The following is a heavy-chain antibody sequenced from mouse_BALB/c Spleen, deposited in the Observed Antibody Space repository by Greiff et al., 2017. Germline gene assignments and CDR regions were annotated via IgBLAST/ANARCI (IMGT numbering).Heavy chain of an antibody. Sequence: QVQLKESGAELAKPGASVKMSCKASGYTFTSYWMHWVKQRPGQGLEWIGYINPSTGYTEYNQKFKDKATLTADKSSSTAYMQLSSLTSEDSAVYYCARRANKFITTDFDVWGAGTTVTVSS. CDR3: ARRANKFITTDFDV. V-gene: IGHV1-7*01. D-gene: IGHD1-1*01. CDR1: GYTFTSYW. J-gene: IGHJ1*01. CDR2: INPSTGYT.